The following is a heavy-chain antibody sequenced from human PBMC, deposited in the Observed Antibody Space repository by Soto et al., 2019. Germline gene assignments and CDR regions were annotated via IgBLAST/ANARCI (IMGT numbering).Heavy chain of an antibody. CDR1: GLTFSNHW. J-gene: IGHJ4*02. Sequence: GGSLRLSCTVSGLTFSNHWMTWVRQAPGKGLEWVTNIKRDGSEKSYVDSVKGRFSVSRDNTKNSLYLQMNNLRAEDTAVYYYATRPPDETYYGVFDYWGRGALVTVSS. CDR3: ATRPPDETYYGVFDY. CDR2: IKRDGSEK. V-gene: IGHV3-7*02. D-gene: IGHD3-10*01.